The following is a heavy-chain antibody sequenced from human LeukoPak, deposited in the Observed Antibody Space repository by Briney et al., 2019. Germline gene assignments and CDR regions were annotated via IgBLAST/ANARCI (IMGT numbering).Heavy chain of an antibody. D-gene: IGHD5-18*01. CDR3: ARVDTAMATYYYYMDV. CDR2: IIPIFGTA. Sequence: SVKVSCKASGYTFTSYGISWVRQAPGQGLEWMGGIIPIFGTANYAQKFQGRVTITADKSTSTAYMELSSLRSEDTAVYYCARVDTAMATYYYYMDVWGKGTTVTVSS. J-gene: IGHJ6*03. V-gene: IGHV1-69*06. CDR1: GYTFTSYG.